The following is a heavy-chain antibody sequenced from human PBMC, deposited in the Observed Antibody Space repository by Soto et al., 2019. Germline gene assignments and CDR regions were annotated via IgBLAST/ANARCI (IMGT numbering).Heavy chain of an antibody. CDR2: MNPNSGNT. V-gene: IGHV1-8*02. J-gene: IGHJ4*02. CDR3: ARGPLHLGELSLYRFIY. Sequence: QVQLVQSGAEVKKPGASVKVSCKASGYTFSSYDINWVRQATGQGLEWMGWMNPNSGNTGYAQKFQGRVTMNRDTSISTAYMELSSLSYEDTAVYYCARGPLHLGELSLYRFIYWGQGSLVTVSS. CDR1: GYTFSSYD. D-gene: IGHD3-16*02.